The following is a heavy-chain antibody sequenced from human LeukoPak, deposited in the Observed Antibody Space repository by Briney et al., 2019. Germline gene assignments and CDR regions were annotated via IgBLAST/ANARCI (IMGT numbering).Heavy chain of an antibody. CDR3: AKDGVLSDAFDT. CDR2: ISYDGSNK. J-gene: IGHJ3*02. Sequence: GGSLRLSCAASGFTFSSYGMHWVRQAPGKGLEWVAVISYDGSNKYYADSVKGRFTISRDNSKNTLYLQMNSLRAEDTAVYYCAKDGVLSDAFDTWGQGTMVTVSS. CDR1: GFTFSSYG. V-gene: IGHV3-30*18.